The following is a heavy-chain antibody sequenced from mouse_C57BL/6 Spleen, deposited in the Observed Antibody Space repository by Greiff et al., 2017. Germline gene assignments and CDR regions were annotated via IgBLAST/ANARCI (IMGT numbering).Heavy chain of an antibody. D-gene: IGHD1-1*01. J-gene: IGHJ4*01. V-gene: IGHV1-82*01. CDR1: GYAFSSSW. CDR3: ARHYYGSSYAIDY. Sequence: VQLQESGPELVKPGASVKISCKASGYAFSSSWMNWVKQRPGKGLEWIGRIYPGDGDTNYNGKFKGKATLTADKSSSTAYMQLSSLTSEDSAVYFCARHYYGSSYAIDYWGQGTSVTVSS. CDR2: IYPGDGDT.